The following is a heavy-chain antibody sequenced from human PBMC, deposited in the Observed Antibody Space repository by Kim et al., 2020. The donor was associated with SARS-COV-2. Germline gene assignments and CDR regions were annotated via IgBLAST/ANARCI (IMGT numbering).Heavy chain of an antibody. D-gene: IGHD6-13*01. CDR2: IYYSGST. J-gene: IGHJ6*02. CDR1: GGSISSYY. CDR3: ARAKAGYWRGVDV. V-gene: IGHV4-59*01. Sequence: SETLSLTCTVSGGSISSYYWSWIRQPPGKGLEWIGYIYYSGSTNYNPSLKSRVTISVDTSKNQFSLKLSSVTAADTAVYYCARAKAGYWRGVDVWGQGTTVTVSS.